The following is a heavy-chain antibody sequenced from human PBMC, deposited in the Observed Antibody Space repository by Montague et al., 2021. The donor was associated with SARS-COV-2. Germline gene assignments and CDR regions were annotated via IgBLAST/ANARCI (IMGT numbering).Heavy chain of an antibody. J-gene: IGHJ6*02. CDR2: VHYSGNT. Sequence: SETLSLTCAVSGGSISSSSYYWGWIRQPPGKGLEWIGSVHYSGNTYYNPSLQSRVSISVDTSKNQFSLKLSSVTAADTAVYYCARLWDTVYYYYGMDVWGQGTTVTVSS. CDR1: GGSISSSSYY. CDR3: ARLWDTVYYYYGMDV. V-gene: IGHV4-39*01. D-gene: IGHD1-26*01.